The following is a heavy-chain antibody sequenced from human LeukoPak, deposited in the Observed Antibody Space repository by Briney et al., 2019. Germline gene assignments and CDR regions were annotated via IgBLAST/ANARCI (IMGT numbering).Heavy chain of an antibody. Sequence: GGSLRLSCAASGFTFSSYSMNWVRQAPGKGLEWVSYISSSSSTIYYADSVKGRFTISRDNSKNTLYLQTNSLRAEDTAVYYCAREVYSYGYYYYGMDVWGQGTTVTVSS. CDR1: GFTFSSYS. D-gene: IGHD5-18*01. CDR2: ISSSSSTI. CDR3: AREVYSYGYYYYGMDV. V-gene: IGHV3-48*01. J-gene: IGHJ6*02.